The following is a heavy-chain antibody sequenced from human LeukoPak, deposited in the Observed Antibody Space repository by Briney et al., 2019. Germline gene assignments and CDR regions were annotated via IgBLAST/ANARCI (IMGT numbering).Heavy chain of an antibody. Sequence: GGSLRLSCGASGFTFGTYWMHWVRQAPGKGLVWVSGINSDGGTTTYADSVKGRFTISRDNSKNMLYLQMNSLRDGDTAVYYCARGLGPIAMFDPWGQGTLVTVSS. CDR1: GFTFGTYW. V-gene: IGHV3-74*01. CDR2: INSDGGTT. D-gene: IGHD6-6*01. J-gene: IGHJ5*02. CDR3: ARGLGPIAMFDP.